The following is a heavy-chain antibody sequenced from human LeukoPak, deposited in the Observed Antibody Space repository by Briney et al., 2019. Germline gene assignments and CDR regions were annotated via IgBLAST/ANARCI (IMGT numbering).Heavy chain of an antibody. CDR3: ARATQLWGHYYYMDV. V-gene: IGHV1-69*05. D-gene: IGHD5-18*01. CDR1: GGTFSSYA. J-gene: IGHJ6*03. Sequence: SAKVSCKASGGTFSSYAISWVRQAPGQGLEWMGGIIPIFGTANYAQKFQGRVTITTDESTSTAYMELSSLRSEDTAVYYCARATQLWGHYYYMDVWGKGTTVTVSS. CDR2: IIPIFGTA.